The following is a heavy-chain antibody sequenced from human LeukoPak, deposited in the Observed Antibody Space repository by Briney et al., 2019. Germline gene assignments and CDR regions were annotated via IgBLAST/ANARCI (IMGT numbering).Heavy chain of an antibody. J-gene: IGHJ4*02. D-gene: IGHD2-2*01. CDR1: GFTFSSYE. CDR3: ARDCSSTSCQLIFDY. CDR2: IKQDGSEK. V-gene: IGHV3-7*01. Sequence: GGSLRLSCATSGFTFSSYEMNWVRQAPGKGLEWVANIKQDGSEKYYVDSVKGRFTISRDNAKNSLYLQMNSLRAEDTAVYYCARDCSSTSCQLIFDYWGQGTLVTVSS.